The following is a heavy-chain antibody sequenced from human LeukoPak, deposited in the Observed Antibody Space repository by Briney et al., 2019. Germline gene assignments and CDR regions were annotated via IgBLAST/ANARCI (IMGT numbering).Heavy chain of an antibody. CDR1: GGSISSSSYY. CDR3: ARPVVPARDAFDI. J-gene: IGHJ3*02. V-gene: IGHV4-39*01. D-gene: IGHD2-2*01. CDR2: IYYSGST. Sequence: SETLSLICTVSGGSISSSSYYWGWIRQPPGKGLEWIGSIYYSGSTYYNPSLKRRVTISVDTSKNQFSLKLSSVTAADTAVYYCARPVVPARDAFDIWGQGTMVTVSS.